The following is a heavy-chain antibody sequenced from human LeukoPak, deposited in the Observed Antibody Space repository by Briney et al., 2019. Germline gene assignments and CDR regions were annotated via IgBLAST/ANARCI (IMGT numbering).Heavy chain of an antibody. CDR3: ARYGDGYRFAY. CDR2: IYYSGDT. CDR1: GGSINNYY. J-gene: IGHJ4*02. Sequence: SETLSLTCTVSGGSINNYYWTWIRQPPGKGLEWIGYIYYSGDTRYNPSLKSRVTISVDTSKNQSSLQVNSVTAADTAVYYCARYGDGYRFAYWGQGTLVTVSS. V-gene: IGHV4-59*08. D-gene: IGHD5-24*01.